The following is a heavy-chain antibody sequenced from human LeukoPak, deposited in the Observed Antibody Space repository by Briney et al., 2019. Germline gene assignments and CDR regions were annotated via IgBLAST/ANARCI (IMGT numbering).Heavy chain of an antibody. CDR2: IYYSGST. CDR3: ARGQGPSYYYYYMDV. CDR1: GFTFSSDA. Sequence: GSLRLSCAASGFTFSSDAMSWIRQPPGKGLEWIGYIYYSGSTNYNPSLKSRVTISVDTSKNQFSLKLSSVTAADTAVYYCARGQGPSYYYYYMDVWGKGTTVTVSS. V-gene: IGHV4-59*01. J-gene: IGHJ6*03.